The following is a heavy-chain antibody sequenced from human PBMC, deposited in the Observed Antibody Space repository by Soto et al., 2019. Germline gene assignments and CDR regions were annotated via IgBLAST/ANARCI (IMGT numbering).Heavy chain of an antibody. CDR1: GGSFSGYY. CDR3: ARVAYGDYSDY. Sequence: PSETLSLTCAVYGGSFSGYYWSWIRQPPGKGLEWIGEINHSGSTNYNPSLKSRVTISVDTSKNQFSLKLSSVTAADTAVYYCARVAYGDYSDYWGKGTLVTVSS. J-gene: IGHJ4*02. CDR2: INHSGST. D-gene: IGHD4-17*01. V-gene: IGHV4-34*01.